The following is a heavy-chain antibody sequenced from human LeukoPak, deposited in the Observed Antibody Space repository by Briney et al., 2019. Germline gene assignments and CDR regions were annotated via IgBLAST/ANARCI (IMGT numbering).Heavy chain of an antibody. V-gene: IGHV3-23*01. J-gene: IGHJ4*02. Sequence: GGSLRLSCAASGFTFSSYAMTWVRQAPGKGLEWVSAIRGSGDSTYYADSVKGRFTISRDNSKNTPYLQMSSLRADDTAVYFCAQGFSSTAYDSLGYWGQGTLVTVSS. CDR1: GFTFSSYA. D-gene: IGHD5-12*01. CDR3: AQGFSSTAYDSLGY. CDR2: IRGSGDST.